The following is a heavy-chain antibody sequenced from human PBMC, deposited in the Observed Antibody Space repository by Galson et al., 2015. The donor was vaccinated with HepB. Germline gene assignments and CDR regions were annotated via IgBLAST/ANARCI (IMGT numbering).Heavy chain of an antibody. CDR1: GFTFSSYG. CDR3: ARTEDQLPIEPPYYYYGMDV. CDR2: IWYDGSNK. D-gene: IGHD2-2*01. J-gene: IGHJ6*02. V-gene: IGHV3-33*01. Sequence: SLRLSCAASGFTFSSYGMHWVRQAPGKGREWVAVIWYDGSNKYYADSVKGRFTISRDNSKNTLYLQMNSLRAEDTAVYYCARTEDQLPIEPPYYYYGMDVWGQGTTVTVSS.